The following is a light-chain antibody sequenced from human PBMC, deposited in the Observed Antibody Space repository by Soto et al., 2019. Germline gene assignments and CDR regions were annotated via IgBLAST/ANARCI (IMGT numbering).Light chain of an antibody. J-gene: IGKJ1*01. CDR1: QSISSN. CDR2: RAS. V-gene: IGKV3-15*01. Sequence: EIVMTQSPAILSVSPGERATFSCRASQSISSNLAWYQQKPGQAPSLLIYRASTRATGIPARFSGSGSGTEFTLTISSLQSEDFALYYCHQYNNWPRTFGQGTKVEIK. CDR3: HQYNNWPRT.